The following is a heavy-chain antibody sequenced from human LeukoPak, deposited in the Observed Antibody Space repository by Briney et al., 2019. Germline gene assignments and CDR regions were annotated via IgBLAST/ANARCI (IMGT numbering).Heavy chain of an antibody. J-gene: IGHJ4*02. D-gene: IGHD6-13*01. CDR1: GDTFSYYA. Sequence: ASVKVSCKASGDTFSYYAISWVRQAPGQGLEWMGRIVPIFSEANYAQKFQGRVTLTADKSTATAYMEVTSLRSEDTAVYFCARTAGTGAFDYWGQGTLVTVSS. CDR3: ARTAGTGAFDY. V-gene: IGHV1-69*04. CDR2: IVPIFSEA.